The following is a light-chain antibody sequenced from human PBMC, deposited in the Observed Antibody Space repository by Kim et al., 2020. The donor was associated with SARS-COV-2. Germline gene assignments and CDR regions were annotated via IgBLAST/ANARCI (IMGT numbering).Light chain of an antibody. CDR2: YAS. CDR3: QQRSNWPPYT. Sequence: LSAGERTPLSCRASQSVSRYLAWYQQKPGQAPRLLIYYASNRATGIPARFSGSGSGTDFTLTISSLEPEGFAVYYCQQRSNWPPYTFGQGTKLEI. V-gene: IGKV3-11*01. CDR1: QSVSRY. J-gene: IGKJ2*01.